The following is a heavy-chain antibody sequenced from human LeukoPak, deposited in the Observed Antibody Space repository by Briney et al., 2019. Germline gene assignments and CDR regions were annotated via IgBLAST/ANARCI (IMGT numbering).Heavy chain of an antibody. CDR2: TYYRSKWSN. J-gene: IGHJ4*02. D-gene: IGHD1-26*01. CDR3: NGGELGSSTGRDY. CDR1: GDSVSSNSAA. V-gene: IGHV6-1*01. Sequence: SQTLSLTCAISGDSVSSNSAAWNWIRQSPSRGLEWLGRTYYRSKWSNDYAVSVKSRITINPDTSKNQFSLQLNSVTPEDTAVYYCNGGELGSSTGRDYWGQGTLVTVSS.